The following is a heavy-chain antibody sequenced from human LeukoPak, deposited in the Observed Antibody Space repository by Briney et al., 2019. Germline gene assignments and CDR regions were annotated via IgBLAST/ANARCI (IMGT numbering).Heavy chain of an antibody. CDR2: IYYSGST. V-gene: IGHV4-59*01. J-gene: IGHJ4*02. CDR1: GGSISSYY. CDR3: ASYNPFRSGSAGDY. Sequence: SETLSLTCTVSGGSISSYYWSWVRQPPGKGLEWIGYIYYSGSTNYNPSLKSRVTISVDTSKNQFSLKLSSVTAADTAVYYCASYNPFRSGSAGDYWGQGTLVTVSS. D-gene: IGHD6-6*01.